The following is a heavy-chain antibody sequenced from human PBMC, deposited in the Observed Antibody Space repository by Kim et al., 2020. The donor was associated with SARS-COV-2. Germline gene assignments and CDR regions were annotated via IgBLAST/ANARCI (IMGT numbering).Heavy chain of an antibody. V-gene: IGHV4-31*02. CDR3: ARDLTDYYGSGGAFDP. J-gene: IGHJ5*02. Sequence: SLKSGVTISLDTSKNQFSLKLSSVTAADTAVYYCARDLTDYYGSGGAFDPWGQGTLVTVSS. D-gene: IGHD3-10*01.